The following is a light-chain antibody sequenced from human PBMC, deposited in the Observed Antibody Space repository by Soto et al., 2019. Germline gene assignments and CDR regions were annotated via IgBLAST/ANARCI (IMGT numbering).Light chain of an antibody. CDR2: GAS. Sequence: EIVMTQSPATLSVSPGERATLACRANQSVSSNLAWYQQKPGQAPRLLIYGASTRATGIPGRFSGSGSGTEFTLTIGSLQSEDFAVYYCQQYNNWPRTFGQGTKVEIK. V-gene: IGKV3-15*01. J-gene: IGKJ1*01. CDR3: QQYNNWPRT. CDR1: QSVSSN.